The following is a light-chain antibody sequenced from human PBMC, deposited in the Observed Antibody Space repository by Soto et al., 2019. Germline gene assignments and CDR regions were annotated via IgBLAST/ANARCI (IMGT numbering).Light chain of an antibody. J-gene: IGLJ1*01. V-gene: IGLV2-8*01. CDR3: SSYTGTNNFGV. CDR2: EVR. CDR1: SSDVGGYNY. Sequence: QSALTQPPSASGSPGQSVTISCTGSSSDVGGYNYVSWYQQHPGKPPKLVIYEVRKRPSRVPDRFSGSKSGNTAYLTVSGLQAEDEADYYCSSYTGTNNFGVFGPGTKVTVL.